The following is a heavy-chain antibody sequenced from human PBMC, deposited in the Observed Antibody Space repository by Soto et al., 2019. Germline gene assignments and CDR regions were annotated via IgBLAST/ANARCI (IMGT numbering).Heavy chain of an antibody. D-gene: IGHD4-17*01. CDR3: ARGFYGDYGGFDY. CDR2: IWYDGSNK. J-gene: IGHJ4*02. Sequence: QVQLVESGGGVVQPGRSLRLSCVASGFTFSSYGMHWVRQAPGKGLEWVAVIWYDGSNKYYADSVKGRFTISRDNSKNTLYLQMNSLRAEDTAVYYCARGFYGDYGGFDYWGQGTLVTVSS. CDR1: GFTFSSYG. V-gene: IGHV3-33*01.